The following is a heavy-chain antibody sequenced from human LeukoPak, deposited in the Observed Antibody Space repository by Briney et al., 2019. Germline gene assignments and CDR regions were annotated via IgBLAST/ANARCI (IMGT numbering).Heavy chain of an antibody. CDR2: IMGRGGST. D-gene: IGHD4-23*01. J-gene: IGHJ3*02. Sequence: GGSLRLSCAASGFTFSSYAMSWVRQAPGKGLEWVSSIMGRGGSTYYADSVKGRFTISRDNSKNTLYLQMNSLRAEDTAFYYCAREGVVMRLDAFDIWGQGTMVTVSS. CDR3: AREGVVMRLDAFDI. CDR1: GFTFSSYA. V-gene: IGHV3-23*01.